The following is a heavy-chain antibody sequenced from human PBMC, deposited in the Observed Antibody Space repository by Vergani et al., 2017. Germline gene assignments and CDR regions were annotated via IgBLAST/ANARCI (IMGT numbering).Heavy chain of an antibody. V-gene: IGHV3-7*03. J-gene: IGHJ4*02. Sequence: EVQLVESGGGLVQPGGSLRLSCAASGFTFSSYWMSWVRQAPGKGLEWVANIKQDGSEKYYVDSVKGRFTISRDNAKNSLYLQMNSLRAEDTAVYYCAGDLNYYDSSGRFDYWGQGTLVTVSS. CDR3: AGDLNYYDSSGRFDY. D-gene: IGHD3-22*01. CDR2: IKQDGSEK. CDR1: GFTFSSYW.